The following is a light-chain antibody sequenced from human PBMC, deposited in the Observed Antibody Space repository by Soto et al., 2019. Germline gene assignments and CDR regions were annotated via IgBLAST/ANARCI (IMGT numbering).Light chain of an antibody. CDR1: TSDIGGHKY. Sequence: QSALTQPASVSGSPGQSITISCTGTTSDIGGHKYVSWYQQHPDKAPKVLIFEVSNRPSGISDRFSGSKSGNTASLTISGLQAEDEADYYCSSYTSSSTWVFGGGTKLTVL. V-gene: IGLV2-14*01. CDR3: SSYTSSSTWV. CDR2: EVS. J-gene: IGLJ3*02.